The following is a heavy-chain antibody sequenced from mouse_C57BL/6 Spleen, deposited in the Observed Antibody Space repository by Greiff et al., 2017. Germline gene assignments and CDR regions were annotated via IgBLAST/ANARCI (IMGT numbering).Heavy chain of an antibody. Sequence: VKVVESGPGLVAPSQSLSITCTVSGFSLTSYAISWVRQPPGKGLEWLGVIWTGGGTNYNSALKSRLSISKDNSKSQVFLKMNSLQTDDTARYYCARNSRDYDYDAAWFAYWGQGTLVTVSA. V-gene: IGHV2-9-1*01. CDR1: GFSLTSYA. CDR3: ARNSRDYDYDAAWFAY. J-gene: IGHJ3*01. D-gene: IGHD2-4*01. CDR2: IWTGGGT.